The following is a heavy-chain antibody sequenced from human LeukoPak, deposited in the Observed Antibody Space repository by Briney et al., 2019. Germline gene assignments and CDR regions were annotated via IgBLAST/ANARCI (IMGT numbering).Heavy chain of an antibody. Sequence: PSETLSLTCTVSGGSISSSSYYWGWIRQPPGKGLEWIGSIYYSGSTYYNPSLKSRVTISVDTSKNQFSLKLSSVTAADTAVYYCARIPLAYCGGDCYSDYWGQGTLVTVSS. CDR1: GGSISSSSYY. D-gene: IGHD2-21*02. V-gene: IGHV4-39*07. CDR2: IYYSGST. J-gene: IGHJ4*02. CDR3: ARIPLAYCGGDCYSDY.